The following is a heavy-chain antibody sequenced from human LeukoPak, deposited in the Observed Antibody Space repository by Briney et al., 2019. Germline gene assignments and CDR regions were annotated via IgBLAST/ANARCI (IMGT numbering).Heavy chain of an antibody. CDR3: ARDFAFNSSGWIPFDY. CDR1: GFTFSSYG. CDR2: ISYDGSNK. Sequence: GRSLRLSCAASGFTFSSYGMHWVRQAPGKGLEWVAVISYDGSNKYYADSVKGRFTISRDNSKNTLYLQMNSLRAEDTAVYYCARDFAFNSSGWIPFDYWGQGTLVTVSS. D-gene: IGHD6-19*01. J-gene: IGHJ4*02. V-gene: IGHV3-30*19.